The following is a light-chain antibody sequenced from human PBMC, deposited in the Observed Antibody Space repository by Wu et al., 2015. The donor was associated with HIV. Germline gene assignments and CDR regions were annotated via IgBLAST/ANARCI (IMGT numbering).Light chain of an antibody. V-gene: IGKV3-20*01. CDR2: GAS. CDR1: QSVSSNY. CDR3: QQYNSWPPGFT. Sequence: EIVLTQSPGTLSLSPGERVTLSCRASQSVSSNYLAWYQQKPGQAPRLLIYGASNRATGVPDRFSGSGSGTDFTLTISRLEPEDFAVYYCQQYNSWPPGFTFGPGTKVEIK. J-gene: IGKJ3*01.